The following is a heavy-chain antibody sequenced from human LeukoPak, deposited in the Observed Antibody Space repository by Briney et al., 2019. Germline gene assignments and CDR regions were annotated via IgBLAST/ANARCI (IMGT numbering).Heavy chain of an antibody. Sequence: GGSLRLSCAASGFTFSSDSMNWVRQAPGKVLEWVSSISSSISYIYYGDSVKGRFTISRDNAKNSLYLQMNSLRAEDTAVYYCARSEGNIAVAAYYFDYWGQGTLVTVSS. J-gene: IGHJ4*02. CDR1: GFTFSSDS. CDR2: ISSSISYI. CDR3: ARSEGNIAVAAYYFDY. D-gene: IGHD6-19*01. V-gene: IGHV3-21*01.